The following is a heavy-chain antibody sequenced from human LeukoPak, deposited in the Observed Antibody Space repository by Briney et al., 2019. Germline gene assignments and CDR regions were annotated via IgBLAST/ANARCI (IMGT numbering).Heavy chain of an antibody. D-gene: IGHD3-3*01. Sequence: GGSLRLSCAASGFTFSSYAMSWVRQAPGKGLEWVSAISGSGGSTYYADSVKGRFTISRDNSKNTLYLQMKSLRAEDTAVYYCAKIPYYDFWSGRQYFDYWGQGTLVTVSS. V-gene: IGHV3-23*01. CDR3: AKIPYYDFWSGRQYFDY. CDR2: ISGSGGST. J-gene: IGHJ4*02. CDR1: GFTFSSYA.